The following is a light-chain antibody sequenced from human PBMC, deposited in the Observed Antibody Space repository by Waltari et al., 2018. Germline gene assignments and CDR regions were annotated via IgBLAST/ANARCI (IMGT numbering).Light chain of an antibody. J-gene: IGLJ2*01. Sequence: QSVVTQPPSASGTPGQRVPISCSGSSSNIGSNFVYWYQQLPGATPKVLIFRNEGRPAGVPDRFSGSKSGTAASLDISGLRAEDEANYYCATWDGSLSAVVFGGGTKLTVL. CDR3: ATWDGSLSAVV. CDR2: RNE. CDR1: SSNIGSNF. V-gene: IGLV1-47*01.